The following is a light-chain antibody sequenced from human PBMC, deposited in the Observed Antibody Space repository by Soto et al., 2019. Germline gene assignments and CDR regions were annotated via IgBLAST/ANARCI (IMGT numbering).Light chain of an antibody. V-gene: IGKV3-15*01. CDR3: QQYNNWPPWT. J-gene: IGKJ1*01. CDR1: QSVSSY. Sequence: EIVMTQSPSTLSVSPGERATLACRASQSVSSYLAWYQQKPGQAPRLLIYGASTRATGIPARFSGSGSGTEFTITISSLQSEDFAVYYCQQYNNWPPWTFGPGTKVEIK. CDR2: GAS.